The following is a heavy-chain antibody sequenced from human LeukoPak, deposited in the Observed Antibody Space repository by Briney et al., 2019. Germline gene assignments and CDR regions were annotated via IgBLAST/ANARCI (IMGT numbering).Heavy chain of an antibody. Sequence: PSETLSLTCTVSGGSISSSSYYWGWIRQPPGKGLEWIGSIYYSGCTYYNPSLKSRVTISVDTSKNQFSLKLSSVTAADTAVYYCARHGIVGATVDYWGQGTLVTVSS. CDR2: IYYSGCT. CDR1: GGSISSSSYY. CDR3: ARHGIVGATVDY. D-gene: IGHD1-26*01. J-gene: IGHJ4*02. V-gene: IGHV4-39*01.